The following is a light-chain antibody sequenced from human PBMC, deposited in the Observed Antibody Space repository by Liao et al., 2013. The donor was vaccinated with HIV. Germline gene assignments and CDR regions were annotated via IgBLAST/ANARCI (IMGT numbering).Light chain of an antibody. CDR3: QSWDIFTATAV. J-gene: IGLJ2*01. CDR2: EDS. V-gene: IGLV3-1*01. CDR1: TLDDKY. Sequence: SYELTQPPSVSVSPGQTATITCSGDTLDDKYAFWYQQRPGQSPVLVMYEDSQRPSGIPERFSGSTSGNTATLTISETQAVDEADYYCQSWDIFTATAVFGGGTRLTV.